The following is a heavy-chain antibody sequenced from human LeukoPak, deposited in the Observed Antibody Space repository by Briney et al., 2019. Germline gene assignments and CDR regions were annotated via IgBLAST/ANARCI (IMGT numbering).Heavy chain of an antibody. J-gene: IGHJ4*02. V-gene: IGHV4-59*01. D-gene: IGHD4-23*01. CDR2: IYYSGNT. CDR3: ARDYGGKFDY. CDR1: GASISSYY. Sequence: SETLSLTCTVSGASISSYYWSWIRQPPGKGLEWIGYIYYSGNTNYNPSLKSRVTMSLDTSKSQFSLRLSSVTAADTAVYYCARDYGGKFDYWGQGALVTVSS.